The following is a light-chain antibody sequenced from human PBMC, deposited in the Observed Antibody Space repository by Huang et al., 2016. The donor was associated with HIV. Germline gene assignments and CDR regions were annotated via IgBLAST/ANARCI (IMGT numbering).Light chain of an antibody. CDR1: QSLLYTSKNKNH. J-gene: IGKJ4*01. CDR3: QQYYSALSFT. CDR2: WAT. Sequence: DIVMTQSPESLAVSLGERATINCKSNQSLLYTSKNKNHLAWYQQKAGQPPQPLIYWATFRESGVPDRFRGSGSGTDFTLTISSLQAEDVAVYYCQQYYSALSFTFGGGTKVEIK. V-gene: IGKV4-1*01.